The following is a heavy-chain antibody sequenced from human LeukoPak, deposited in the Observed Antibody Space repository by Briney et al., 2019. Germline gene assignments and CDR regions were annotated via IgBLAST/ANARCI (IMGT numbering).Heavy chain of an antibody. V-gene: IGHV3-30-3*01. D-gene: IGHD6-13*01. Sequence: GRSLRHSCAASGFTFSSYAVHWVRQAPGKGLEWVAVISYDGSNKYYADSVKGRFTISRDNSKNTLYLQMNSLRAEDTAVYYCAREAYSSSWYSYYFDYWGQGTLVTVSS. CDR2: ISYDGSNK. CDR1: GFTFSSYA. CDR3: AREAYSSSWYSYYFDY. J-gene: IGHJ4*02.